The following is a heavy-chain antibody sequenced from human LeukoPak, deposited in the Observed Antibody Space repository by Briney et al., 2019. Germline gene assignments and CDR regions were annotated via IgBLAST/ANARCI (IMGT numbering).Heavy chain of an antibody. J-gene: IGHJ5*02. V-gene: IGHV3-30*04. CDR1: GFAFSSYA. CDR3: ASCISEYQRAGFDP. Sequence: GGSLRLSCAASGFAFSSYAMHWVRQAPGKGLEWVAVISYDGSNKYYADSVKGRFTISRDNSKNTLYLQMNSLRAEDTAVHYCASCISEYQRAGFDPWGQGTLVTVSS. CDR2: ISYDGSNK. D-gene: IGHD2-2*01.